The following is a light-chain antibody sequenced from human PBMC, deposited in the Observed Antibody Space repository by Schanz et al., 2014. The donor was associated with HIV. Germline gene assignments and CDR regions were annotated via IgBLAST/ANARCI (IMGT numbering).Light chain of an antibody. CDR3: CSFAGTIWV. CDR2: DVT. CDR1: SSDVGGFNY. J-gene: IGLJ3*02. V-gene: IGLV2-11*01. Sequence: QSALTQPRSVSGSPGQSVAISCTGTSSDVGGFNYVSWYQQHPGKAPKLMIYDVTQRPSGVPDRFSGSKSGNTASLTISGLQAEDEADYYCCSFAGTIWVFGGGTKLTVL.